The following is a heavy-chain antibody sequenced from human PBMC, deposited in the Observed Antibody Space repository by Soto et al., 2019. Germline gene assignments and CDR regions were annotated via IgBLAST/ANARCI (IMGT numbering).Heavy chain of an antibody. CDR1: GCSISSGGYS. CDR3: ARVPDR. D-gene: IGHD2-2*01. CDR2: IYHTGRT. V-gene: IGHV4-30-2*01. Sequence: QLQLQEYGSGLVHPSQTLSLTCAVSGCSISSGGYSWSWVRQPPGQGLEWIGHIYHTGRTYYNPSLKIRVTISVDRSKNLFSLKLSSVTAADTAVYDCARVPDRGGHVTLVTVSS. J-gene: IGHJ5*02.